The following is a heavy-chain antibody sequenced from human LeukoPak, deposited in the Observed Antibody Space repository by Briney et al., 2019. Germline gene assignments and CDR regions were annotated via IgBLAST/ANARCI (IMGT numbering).Heavy chain of an antibody. CDR1: GFTVSSNY. V-gene: IGHV3-66*01. J-gene: IGHJ5*02. D-gene: IGHD3-9*01. CDR2: IYSGGST. Sequence: GGSLRLSCAASGFTVSSNYMSWVRQAPGKGLEWVSDIYSGGSTYYADSVKGRFTMSRDNSKNTLYLQMNSLRAEDTAVYYCARGASGGYLDWLSNLYNWFDPWGQGTLVTVSS. CDR3: ARGASGGYLDWLSNLYNWFDP.